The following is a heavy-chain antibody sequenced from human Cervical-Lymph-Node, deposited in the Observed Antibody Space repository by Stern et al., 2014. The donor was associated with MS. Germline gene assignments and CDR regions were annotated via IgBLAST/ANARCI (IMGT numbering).Heavy chain of an antibody. CDR2: NYPGDPDT. V-gene: IGHV5-51*01. D-gene: IGHD2-21*01. CDR3: ARHCGFRPGCIDY. Sequence: VQLVQSGAEVKKPGDSLKVSCTASGYSFTTYWIGWVRQTPGKGLEWMGINYPGDPDTRSSPSFQGLVPISADKSISTAYLQWSSLKASDTAMYYCARHCGFRPGCIDYWGQGTLVTVSS. J-gene: IGHJ4*02. CDR1: GYSFTTYW.